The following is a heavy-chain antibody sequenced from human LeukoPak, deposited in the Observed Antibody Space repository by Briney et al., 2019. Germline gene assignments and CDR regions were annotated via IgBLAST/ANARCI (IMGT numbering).Heavy chain of an antibody. V-gene: IGHV1-46*01. Sequence: ASVKVSCKASGYTFTSYYIHWVRQAPGQELECMGIINPSGGSTSYAQKFQGRVTMTRDMSTSTVYMELNSLRDEDTAVYYCARNSGWYGVSWGQGTLVTVSS. D-gene: IGHD6-19*01. CDR1: GYTFTSYY. CDR2: INPSGGST. J-gene: IGHJ4*02. CDR3: ARNSGWYGVS.